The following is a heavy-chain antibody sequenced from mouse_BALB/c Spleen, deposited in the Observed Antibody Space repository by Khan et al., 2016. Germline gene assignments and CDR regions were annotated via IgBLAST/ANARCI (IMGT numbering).Heavy chain of an antibody. D-gene: IGHD2-4*01. CDR3: ASYYDYDGGFAY. CDR1: GFSLTGFS. CDR2: IWGDGST. V-gene: IGHV2-6-7*01. Sequence: QVQLKESGPGLVAPSQSLSITCTVSGFSLTGFSVNWVRQPPGKALEWLGMIWGDGSTDYTSGLKSRLSFSKDDSKSQVFLKMNSLQTDDTARYFCASYYDYDGGFAYWGQGTLVTVSA. J-gene: IGHJ3*01.